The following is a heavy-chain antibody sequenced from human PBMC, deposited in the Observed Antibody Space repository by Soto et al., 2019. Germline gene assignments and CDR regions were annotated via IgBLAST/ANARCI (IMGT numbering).Heavy chain of an antibody. CDR1: GYSFTSYW. V-gene: IGHV5-51*01. CDR3: ARHRSLPVNYYYYMDV. Sequence: PEESLKISCKGSGYSFTSYWIGWVRQMPGKGLEWMGIIYPGDSDTRYSPSFQGQVTISADKSISTAYLQWSSLKASDTAMYYCARHRSLPVNYYYYMDVWGKGTTVTVSS. CDR2: IYPGDSDT. J-gene: IGHJ6*03.